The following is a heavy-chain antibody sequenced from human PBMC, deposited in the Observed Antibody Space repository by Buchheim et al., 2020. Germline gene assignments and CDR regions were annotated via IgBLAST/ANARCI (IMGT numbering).Heavy chain of an antibody. Sequence: QVQLQESGPGLVKPSETLSLTCAVSGVSISSSNWWIWVRQPPGKGLEWIGEIYHIGSTTYNPSLKSRLTISVDKSKNQFSMKLRSVTAADTAVYYCATAGRPAAMCGWGQGTL. CDR1: GVSISSSNW. J-gene: IGHJ4*02. CDR2: IYHIGST. V-gene: IGHV4-4*02. CDR3: ATAGRPAAMCG. D-gene: IGHD2-2*01.